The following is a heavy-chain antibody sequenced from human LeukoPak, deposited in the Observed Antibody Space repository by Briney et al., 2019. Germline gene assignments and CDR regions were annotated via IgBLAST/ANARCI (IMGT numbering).Heavy chain of an antibody. J-gene: IGHJ4*02. CDR1: GFTFSSYA. Sequence: GGSLRLSCAASGFTFSSYAMSWVRQAPGKGLEWASAISGSGGSTYYADSVKGRFTISRDNSKNTLYLQMNSLRAEDTAVYYCAKGSITMIVVVNPFGYWGQGTLVTVSS. CDR3: AKGSITMIVVVNPFGY. V-gene: IGHV3-23*01. CDR2: ISGSGGST. D-gene: IGHD3-22*01.